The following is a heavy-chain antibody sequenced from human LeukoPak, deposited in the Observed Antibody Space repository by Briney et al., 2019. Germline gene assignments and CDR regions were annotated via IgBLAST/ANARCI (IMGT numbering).Heavy chain of an antibody. CDR2: ISSSSSYM. CDR1: GFTFSSYS. CDR3: ASHDILTGYYPFDY. Sequence: PGGSLRLSCAASGFTFSSYSMNWVRQAPGKGLEWVSSISSSSSYMYYADSVKGRFTISRDNAKNSLYLQMNSLRAEDTAVYYCASHDILTGYYPFDYWGQGTLVTVSS. J-gene: IGHJ4*02. D-gene: IGHD3-9*01. V-gene: IGHV3-21*01.